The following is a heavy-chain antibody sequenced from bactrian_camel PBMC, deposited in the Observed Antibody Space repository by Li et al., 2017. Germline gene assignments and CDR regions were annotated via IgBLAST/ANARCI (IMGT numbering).Heavy chain of an antibody. CDR2: IDTDGIKT. CDR3: AVDPAKGVIDIEDYSNYACTGGLSDFGY. D-gene: IGHD4*01. J-gene: IGHJ6*01. Sequence: VQLVESGGDSVQAGGSLRLSCAVSGYPYSAYCMAWFRQAAGKEREGVAVIDTDGIKTYADSVKGRFTISKDNAKNTGYLQLNNLKPEDTAMYYCAVDPAKGVIDIEDYSNYACTGGLSDFGYWGQGTQVTVS. V-gene: IGHV3S1*01. CDR1: GYPYSAYC.